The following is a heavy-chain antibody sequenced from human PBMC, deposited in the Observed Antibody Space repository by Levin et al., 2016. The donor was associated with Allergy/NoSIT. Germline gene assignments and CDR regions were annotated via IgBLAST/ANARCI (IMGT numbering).Heavy chain of an antibody. Sequence: WIRQPPGKGLEWIGYIYYSGSTYYNPSLKSRVTISVDTSKNQFSLKLSSVTAADTAVYYCARHRRGPYSNPPYYYYGMDVWGQGTTVTVSS. CDR2: IYYSGST. J-gene: IGHJ6*02. CDR3: ARHRRGPYSNPPYYYYGMDV. D-gene: IGHD4-11*01. V-gene: IGHV4-30-4*01.